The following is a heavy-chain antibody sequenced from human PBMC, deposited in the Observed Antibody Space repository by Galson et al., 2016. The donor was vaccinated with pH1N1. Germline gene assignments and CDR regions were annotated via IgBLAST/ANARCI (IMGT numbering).Heavy chain of an antibody. D-gene: IGHD3-16*01. J-gene: IGHJ4*02. CDR2: VDWDDDK. CDR3: ARMTSKGGWYFDF. V-gene: IGHV2-70*04. Sequence: PALVKPTQTLTLTCAFSGFSLHTVSMRVSWIRQPPVKALEWLARVDWDDDKYYSTSLKTRLTISKDTSKNQVVLTMTNMDPVDTGTYYCARMTSKGGWYFDFWGQGALVTVSS. CDR1: GFSLHTVSMR.